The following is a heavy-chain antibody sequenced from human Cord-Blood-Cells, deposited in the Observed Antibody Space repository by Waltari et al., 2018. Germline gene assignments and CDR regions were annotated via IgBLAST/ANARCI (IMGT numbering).Heavy chain of an antibody. Sequence: EVQLVESGGGLIQPGGSLRLSCAASGFTVSRTYMSCVRQPQGKGLEWVSVIYSGGSTYYADSVKGRFTISRDNSKNTLYLQMNSLRAEDTAVYYCARISSSWYYYYYMDVWGKGTTVTVSS. CDR2: IYSGGST. CDR1: GFTVSRTY. V-gene: IGHV3-53*01. J-gene: IGHJ6*03. D-gene: IGHD6-13*01. CDR3: ARISSSWYYYYYMDV.